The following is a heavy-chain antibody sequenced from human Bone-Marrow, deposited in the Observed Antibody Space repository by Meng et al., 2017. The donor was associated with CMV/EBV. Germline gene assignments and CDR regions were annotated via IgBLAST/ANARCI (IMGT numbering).Heavy chain of an antibody. D-gene: IGHD3-22*01. CDR2: VSGIGGT. V-gene: IGHV3-23*01. Sequence: ASGFTLSSYSRTWVRQAPGKGLECVSVVSGIGGTYYADSVKGRFTMSRDNSKNTVHLQMSSLRAEDTAVYYCAKGLNSGYPFNIDYWGQGSLVTVSS. CDR1: GFTLSSYS. CDR3: AKGLNSGYPFNIDY. J-gene: IGHJ4*02.